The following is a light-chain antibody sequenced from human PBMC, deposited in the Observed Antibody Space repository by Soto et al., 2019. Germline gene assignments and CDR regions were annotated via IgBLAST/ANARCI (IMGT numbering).Light chain of an antibody. J-gene: IGKJ1*01. V-gene: IGKV1-5*01. CDR1: QSISSW. Sequence: DIQMTQSPSTLSASVGDRVTITCRASQSISSWLAWYQQKPGKAPKLLISDASSLKSGVPSRFSGSGSATGFTLTISSLQPDDFATYYCQQYNSYSEAFGQGTKVDIK. CDR2: DAS. CDR3: QQYNSYSEA.